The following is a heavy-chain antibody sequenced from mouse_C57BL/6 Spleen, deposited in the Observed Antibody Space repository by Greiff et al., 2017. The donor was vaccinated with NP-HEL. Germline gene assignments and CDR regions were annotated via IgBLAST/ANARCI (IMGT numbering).Heavy chain of an antibody. J-gene: IGHJ3*01. D-gene: IGHD2-5*01. V-gene: IGHV1-64*01. CDR2: IHPNSGST. CDR3: ARWRNYYSNPWFAY. Sequence: QVQLKQPGAELVKPGASVQLSCKASGYTFTSYWMHWVKQRPGQGLEWIGMIHPNSGSTNYNEKFKSKATLTVDKSSSTAYMQLSSLTSEDSAVYYCARWRNYYSNPWFAYWGQGTLVTVSA. CDR1: GYTFTSYW.